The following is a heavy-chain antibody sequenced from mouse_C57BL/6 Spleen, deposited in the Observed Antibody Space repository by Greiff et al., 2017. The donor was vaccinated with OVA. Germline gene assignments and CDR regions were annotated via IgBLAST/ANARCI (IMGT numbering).Heavy chain of an antibody. Sequence: VQLQQSGPELVKPGASVKISCKASGYTFTDYYMTWVKQSHGKSLEWIGDINPNNGGTSYNQKFKGKATLTVDKSSSTAYMELRSLTSEDSAVDYCARRGDGYYHWYFDVWGTGTTVTVSS. CDR1: GYTFTDYY. D-gene: IGHD2-3*01. CDR3: ARRGDGYYHWYFDV. V-gene: IGHV1-26*01. J-gene: IGHJ1*03. CDR2: INPNNGGT.